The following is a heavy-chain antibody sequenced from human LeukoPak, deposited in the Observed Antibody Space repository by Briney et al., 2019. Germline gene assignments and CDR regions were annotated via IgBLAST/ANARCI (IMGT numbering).Heavy chain of an antibody. CDR2: IWYDGRNK. CDR1: GFTFISYG. CDR3: ARSRDRKTGADS. V-gene: IGHV3-33*01. D-gene: IGHD1-14*01. Sequence: GRSLRLSCAASGFTFISYGMHWVRQAPGKGLEWVAVIWYDGRNKYYADSVKGRFTISRDNSKNTLYLQMSSLRAEDTAVYYCARSRDRKTGADSWGQGTLVTVSS. J-gene: IGHJ4*02.